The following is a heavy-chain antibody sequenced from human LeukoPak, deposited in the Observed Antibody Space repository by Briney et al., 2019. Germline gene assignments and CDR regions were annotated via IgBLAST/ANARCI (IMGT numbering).Heavy chain of an antibody. CDR2: INPNSGGT. CDR1: GYTFTGYY. V-gene: IGHV1-2*02. J-gene: IGHJ6*03. Sequence: GASVKVSCKASGYTFTGYYMHWVRQAPGQGLEWMGWINPNSGGTNYAQKFQGRVTMTRDTSISTAYMELSRLRSDDTAVYYCARDHFRYYYGSGSHLDYYMDFWGKGTTVTVSS. D-gene: IGHD3-10*01. CDR3: ARDHFRYYYGSGSHLDYYMDF.